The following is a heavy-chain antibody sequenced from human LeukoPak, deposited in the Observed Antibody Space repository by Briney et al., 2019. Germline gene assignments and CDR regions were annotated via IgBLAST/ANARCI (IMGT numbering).Heavy chain of an antibody. J-gene: IGHJ4*02. CDR2: ISDTSTYI. CDR3: TRAPPGRDGYSEY. D-gene: IGHD5-24*01. CDR1: GFTFSSYG. V-gene: IGHV3-21*01. Sequence: PGRSLRLSCAASGFTFSSYGMHWVRQAPGGGLEWVSSISDTSTYIYYADSVEGRFTISRDNAKSSLFLQMNSLRAEDTAVYYCTRAPPGRDGYSEYWGQGTVVTVST.